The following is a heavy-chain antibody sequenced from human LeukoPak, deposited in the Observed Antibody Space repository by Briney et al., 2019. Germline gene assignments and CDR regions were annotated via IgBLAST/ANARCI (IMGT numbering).Heavy chain of an antibody. J-gene: IGHJ4*02. CDR1: GFTFSSYS. D-gene: IGHD3-22*01. CDR2: ISSSSSTI. V-gene: IGHV3-48*04. CDR3: ARDSNGRLY. Sequence: GGSLRLSCAASGFTFSSYSMNWVRQAPGKGLEWVSYISSSSSTIYYADSVKGRFTISRDNAKNSLYLQMNSLRAEDTAVYYCARDSNGRLYWGQGTLVTGSS.